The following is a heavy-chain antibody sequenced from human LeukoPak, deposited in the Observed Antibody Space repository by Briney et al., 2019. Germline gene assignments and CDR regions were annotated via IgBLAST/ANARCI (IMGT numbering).Heavy chain of an antibody. D-gene: IGHD3-10*01. CDR3: AKGTSGYGSGRRGFDY. J-gene: IGHJ4*02. V-gene: IGHV3-15*05. Sequence: GGSLRLSCAASGFTFSNAWMSWVRQAPGKGLEWVGRIKSKTDGGTTDYAAPVKGRFTISRDNAKNSLYLQMNSLRAEDMALYYCAKGTSGYGSGRRGFDYWGQGTLVTVYS. CDR1: GFTFSNAW. CDR2: IKSKTDGGTT.